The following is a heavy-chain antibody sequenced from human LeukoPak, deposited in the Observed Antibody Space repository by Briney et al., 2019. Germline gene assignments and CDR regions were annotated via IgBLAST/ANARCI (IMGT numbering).Heavy chain of an antibody. CDR2: IDSDGSST. V-gene: IGHV3-74*01. J-gene: IGHJ5*02. CDR1: GFTFNNYW. Sequence: RTGGSLRLSCAASGFTFNNYWMHWVRQAPGKGLVCISRIDSDGSSTDYADSVKGPFTISYDNAKNTLYLQSNRLRGEDTVVPYCTRIFFYVDPWGQGTLVTVSS. CDR3: TRIFFYVDP. D-gene: IGHD3-16*01.